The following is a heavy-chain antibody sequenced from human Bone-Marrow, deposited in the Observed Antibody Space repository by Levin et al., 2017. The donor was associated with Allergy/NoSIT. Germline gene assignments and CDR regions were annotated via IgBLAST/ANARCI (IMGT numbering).Heavy chain of an antibody. J-gene: IGHJ4*02. CDR2: IIPIFGKT. Sequence: EASVKVSCKASGGTFSRNVISWVRQAPGQGLEWMGGIIPIFGKTYYAQKFQGRVTITADESTSTAYMELSSLRSEDTAVYYCARDVSEISGTTGSFDYWGQGTLVTVAS. CDR3: ARDVSEISGTTGSFDY. D-gene: IGHD1-20*01. V-gene: IGHV1-69*13. CDR1: GGTFSRNV.